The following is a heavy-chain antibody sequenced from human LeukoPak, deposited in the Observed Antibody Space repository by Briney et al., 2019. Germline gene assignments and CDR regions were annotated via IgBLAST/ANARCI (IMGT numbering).Heavy chain of an antibody. Sequence: SETLSLTCTVSGGSISSYYWSWIRQPPGKGLEWIGYIYYSGSTNYNPSLKSRVTISVDTSKNQFSLKLSSVTAADTAVYYCARGYGPFDYWGQGTLVTVSS. V-gene: IGHV4-59*01. J-gene: IGHJ4*02. CDR3: ARGYGPFDY. CDR1: GGSISSYY. D-gene: IGHD4-17*01. CDR2: IYYSGST.